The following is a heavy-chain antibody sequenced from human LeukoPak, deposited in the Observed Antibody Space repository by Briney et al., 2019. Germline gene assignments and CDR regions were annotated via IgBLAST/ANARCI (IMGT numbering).Heavy chain of an antibody. Sequence: GGSVRLSCAASGFTFSSYAMSWVRQAPGKGLEWVSAISGSGGSTYYADSVKGRFTISRDNSKNTLYLQMNSLRAEDTAVYYCAKDSSGYYLFDYWGQGTLVTVSS. J-gene: IGHJ4*02. CDR2: ISGSGGST. CDR3: AKDSSGYYLFDY. V-gene: IGHV3-23*01. D-gene: IGHD3-22*01. CDR1: GFTFSSYA.